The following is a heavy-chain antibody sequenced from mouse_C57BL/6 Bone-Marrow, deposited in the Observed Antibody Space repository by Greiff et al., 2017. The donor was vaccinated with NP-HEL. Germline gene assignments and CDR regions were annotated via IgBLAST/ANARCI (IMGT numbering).Heavy chain of an antibody. J-gene: IGHJ3*01. D-gene: IGHD4-1*01. CDR1: GFTFSSYA. Sequence: EVKLVESGGGLVKPGGSLKLSCAASGFTFSSYAMSWVRQTPEKRLEWVATISDGGSYTYYPDNVKGRLTISRDNAKNNLYLQMSHLKSEDTAMYYCARDTGLGRTWFAYWGQGTLVTVSA. CDR2: ISDGGSYT. V-gene: IGHV5-4*01. CDR3: ARDTGLGRTWFAY.